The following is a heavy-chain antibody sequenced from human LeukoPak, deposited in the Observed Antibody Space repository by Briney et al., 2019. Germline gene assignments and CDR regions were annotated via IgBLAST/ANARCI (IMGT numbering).Heavy chain of an antibody. CDR2: IYPGDSDT. CDR1: EYSFTSYW. V-gene: IGHV5-51*01. Sequence: GESLKISCKGSEYSFTSYWIGWVRQMPGKGLEWMGIIYPGDSDTRYSPSFQGQVTISADKSISTAYLQWSSLKASDTAIYYCARREAAAAATTAFDIWGQGTMVTVSS. D-gene: IGHD6-13*01. CDR3: ARREAAAAATTAFDI. J-gene: IGHJ3*02.